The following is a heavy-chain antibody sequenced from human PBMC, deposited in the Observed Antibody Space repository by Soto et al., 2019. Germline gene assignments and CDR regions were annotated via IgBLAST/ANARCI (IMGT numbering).Heavy chain of an antibody. CDR2: INAGNGNT. D-gene: IGHD3-10*01. J-gene: IGHJ5*02. CDR3: ARVAPSGGSVPRFDP. Sequence: ASVKVSCKASGYTFTSYAIHWLRQAPGQGLEWMGWINAGNGNTRSSRKFQGRVIITRDTSATTAYLEVDSLRSEDTAIYYCARVAPSGGSVPRFDPWGQGTLVTVSS. V-gene: IGHV1-3*01. CDR1: GYTFTSYA.